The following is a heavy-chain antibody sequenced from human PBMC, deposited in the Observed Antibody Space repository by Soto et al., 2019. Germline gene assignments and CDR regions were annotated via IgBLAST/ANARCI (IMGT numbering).Heavy chain of an antibody. CDR3: TSSSSPLEDYYYYYGMDV. V-gene: IGHV3-49*03. CDR1: GFTFGDYA. J-gene: IGHJ6*02. D-gene: IGHD6-13*01. Sequence: SLRLSCTASGFTFGDYAMSWFRQAPGKGLEWVGFIRSKAYGGTTEYAASVKGRFTISRDDSKSIAYLQMNSLKTEDTAVYYCTSSSSPLEDYYYYYGMDVWGQGTTVTV. CDR2: IRSKAYGGTT.